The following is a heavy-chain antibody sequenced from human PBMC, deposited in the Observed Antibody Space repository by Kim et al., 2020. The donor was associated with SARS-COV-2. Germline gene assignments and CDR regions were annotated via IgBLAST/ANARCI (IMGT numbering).Heavy chain of an antibody. CDR2: ISGSGGST. V-gene: IGHV3-23*01. D-gene: IGHD1-26*01. J-gene: IGHJ4*01. CDR3: AKDRERVGATSIYYFDD. Sequence: GGSLRLSCAASGSTFSSYAMSWVRQAPGKGLEWVSVISGSGGSTYYADSVKGRFTISRDNSKNTRYLQMNSLRAVDTAVYYCAKDRERVGATSIYYFDDWGQVTLVTDSS. CDR1: GSTFSSYA.